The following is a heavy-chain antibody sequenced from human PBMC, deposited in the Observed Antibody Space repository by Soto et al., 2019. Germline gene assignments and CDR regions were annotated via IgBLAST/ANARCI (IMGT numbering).Heavy chain of an antibody. V-gene: IGHV1-2*04. D-gene: IGHD6-19*01. J-gene: IGHJ6*02. CDR2: INPNSGGT. CDR3: ARSVRRSSGWYNYYYGMDV. CDR1: GYTFTGYY. Sequence: ASVKVSCKASGYTFTGYYMHWVRQAPGQGLEWMGWINPNSGGTNYAQKFQGWVTMTRDTSISTAYMELSRLRSDDTAVYYCARSVRRSSGWYNYYYGMDVWGQGTTVTVSS.